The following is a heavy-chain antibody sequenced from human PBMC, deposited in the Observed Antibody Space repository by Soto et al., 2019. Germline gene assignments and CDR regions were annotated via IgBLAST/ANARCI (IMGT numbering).Heavy chain of an antibody. V-gene: IGHV1-69*13. Sequence: GASVKVSCKTSGGTFSSYAISWVRQAPGQGLEWMGGIIPIFGTANYAQKFQGRVTITADESTSTAYMGLSSLRSEDTAVYYCASQPSGIAVADPNFDYWGQGTLVTVSS. CDR1: GGTFSSYA. D-gene: IGHD6-19*01. CDR3: ASQPSGIAVADPNFDY. CDR2: IIPIFGTA. J-gene: IGHJ4*02.